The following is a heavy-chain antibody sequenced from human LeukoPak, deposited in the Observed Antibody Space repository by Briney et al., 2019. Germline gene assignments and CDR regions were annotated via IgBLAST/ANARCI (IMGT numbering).Heavy chain of an antibody. CDR3: ARAPGEGWFDT. D-gene: IGHD4-17*01. CDR2: IKQDGSEK. V-gene: IGHV3-7*01. CDR1: GFTFSSYW. Sequence: GGSLRLSCAASGFTFSSYWMSWVRQAPGKGLDWVASIKQDGSEKYYVDSVKGRYTISRDNAKNSLYLQMNRRRAEDTALYYCARAPGEGWFDTWGQGTLVTVSS. J-gene: IGHJ5*02.